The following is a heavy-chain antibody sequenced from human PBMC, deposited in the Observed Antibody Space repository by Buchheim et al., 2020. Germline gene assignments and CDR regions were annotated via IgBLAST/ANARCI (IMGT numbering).Heavy chain of an antibody. CDR1: GFTFSSYE. V-gene: IGHV3-48*03. CDR3: AREYCSSTSCSYFDY. Sequence: EVQLVESGGGLVQPGGSLRLSCAASGFTFSSYEMNWVRQAPGKGLEWVSYIRSSGSTTYYADSVKGRFTIPRDNAKNSLYLQMNSLRAEDTAFYYCAREYCSSTSCSYFDYWGQGTL. CDR2: IRSSGSTT. J-gene: IGHJ4*02. D-gene: IGHD2-2*01.